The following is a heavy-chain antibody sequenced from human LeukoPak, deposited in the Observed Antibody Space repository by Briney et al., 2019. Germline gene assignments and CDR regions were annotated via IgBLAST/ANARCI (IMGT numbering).Heavy chain of an antibody. V-gene: IGHV1-46*01. CDR2: INPSGGRT. CDR1: GFIFPSYY. D-gene: IGHD3-10*01. J-gene: IGHJ4*01. Sequence: ASVKVSCKASGFIFPSYYMHWVRQAPGQGLEWIGIINPSGGRTRYAQRLQGRVTMTRDTSTSTVYMELSSLRSEDAAVYYCARDVGITVVRGTFDYWGQGTLVTVSS. CDR3: ARDVGITVVRGTFDY.